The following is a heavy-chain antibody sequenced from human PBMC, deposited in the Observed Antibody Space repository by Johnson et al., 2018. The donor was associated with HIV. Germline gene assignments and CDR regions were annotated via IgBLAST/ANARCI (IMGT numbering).Heavy chain of an antibody. Sequence: VHLVESGGGVVQPGGSMRLSCAASGFTFSSYGMHWVRQAPGKGLEWVAFIRYDGSNKYYADSVKGRFTISRDNSKNTLYLQMNSLRAEDTAVYYCARVPGSRAGDAFDVWGTGTMVTVSS. D-gene: IGHD1-1*01. V-gene: IGHV3-30*02. J-gene: IGHJ3*01. CDR1: GFTFSSYG. CDR2: IRYDGSNK. CDR3: ARVPGSRAGDAFDV.